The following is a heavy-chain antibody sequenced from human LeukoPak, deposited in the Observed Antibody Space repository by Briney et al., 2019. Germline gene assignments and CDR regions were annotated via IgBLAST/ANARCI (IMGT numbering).Heavy chain of an antibody. CDR1: GGSISSYY. Sequence: SETLSLTCTVSGGSISSYYWSWIRQPPGKGLEWIGYIYYSGSTNYNPSLKSRVTISVDTSKNQFSLKLSSVTAADTAVYYCARHYRGTTYYYDSSGYFALVGWGQGTLVTVSS. CDR2: IYYSGST. V-gene: IGHV4-59*08. D-gene: IGHD3-22*01. CDR3: ARHYRGTTYYYDSSGYFALVG. J-gene: IGHJ4*02.